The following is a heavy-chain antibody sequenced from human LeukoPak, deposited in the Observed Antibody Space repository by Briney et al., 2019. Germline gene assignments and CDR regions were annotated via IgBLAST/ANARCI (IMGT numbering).Heavy chain of an antibody. CDR1: GFTSSNYW. V-gene: IGHV3-7*02. D-gene: IGHD3-22*01. J-gene: IGHJ4*02. Sequence: GGSLRLSCAASGFTSSNYWMTWVRQAPGKGLEWVAHIKKDGSDKYYVDSVKGRFIISRDNAKNSLYLQMNSLRAEDTAVYYCARGAYYYDSSGYYDWGQGTLVTVSS. CDR2: IKKDGSDK. CDR3: ARGAYYYDSSGYYD.